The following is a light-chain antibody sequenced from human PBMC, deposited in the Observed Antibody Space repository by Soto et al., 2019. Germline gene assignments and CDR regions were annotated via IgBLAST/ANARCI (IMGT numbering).Light chain of an antibody. CDR2: DDS. Sequence: SYELTQPPSVSVAPGQTARITCGGNNIGSKSVHWYQQKPGQAPVLVVYDDSDRPSGIPEQFSGSNSGNTATLTISRVEAGDEADYYCQVWDSSSDHWVFGGGTKVTV. CDR1: NIGSKS. J-gene: IGLJ3*02. V-gene: IGLV3-21*02. CDR3: QVWDSSSDHWV.